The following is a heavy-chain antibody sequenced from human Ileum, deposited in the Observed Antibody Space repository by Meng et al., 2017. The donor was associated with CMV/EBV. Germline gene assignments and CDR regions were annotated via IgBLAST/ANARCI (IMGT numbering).Heavy chain of an antibody. V-gene: IGHV1-18*01. J-gene: IGHJ5*02. CDR1: FTSYG. Sequence: FTSYGISWVRQAPGQGLEWMGWISPYNGNANYAQNLQGRVTMTTDTSTSTAYMELRSLRSDDTALYYCARGSQKDCSSSSCSQWRFDPWGQGTLVTVSS. CDR3: ARGSQKDCSSSSCSQWRFDP. D-gene: IGHD2-2*01. CDR2: ISPYNGNA.